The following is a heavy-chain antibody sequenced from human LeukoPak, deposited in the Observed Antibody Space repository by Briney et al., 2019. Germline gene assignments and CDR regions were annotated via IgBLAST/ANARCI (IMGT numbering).Heavy chain of an antibody. D-gene: IGHD2-2*02. CDR1: GFTFSSYA. CDR3: AKDVVLPTAIGWFYP. J-gene: IGHJ5*02. V-gene: IGHV3-23*01. Sequence: GGSLRLSCAASGFTFSSYAMNWVRQAPGKGLEWVPGISGSGGRTYYADSVKGRFTISRDNSKNTLYLQMNSLRAEDTAVFYCAKDVVLPTAIGWFYPWGQGTLVTVSS. CDR2: ISGSGGRT.